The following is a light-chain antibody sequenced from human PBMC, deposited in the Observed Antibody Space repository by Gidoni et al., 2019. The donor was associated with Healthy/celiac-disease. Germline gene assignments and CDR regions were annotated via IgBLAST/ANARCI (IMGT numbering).Light chain of an antibody. V-gene: IGLV1-51*01. J-gene: IGLJ2*01. CDR2: DNN. CDR3: GTWDSSLSAVV. Sequence: QSVLTQPPSAPPAPGPKVPISCPGRSPNIGNNYVSWYQQLPGTAPKLLIYDNNKRPSGIPDRFSGSKSGTSATLGITGLQTGDEADYYCGTWDSSLSAVVFGGGTKLTVL. CDR1: SPNIGNNY.